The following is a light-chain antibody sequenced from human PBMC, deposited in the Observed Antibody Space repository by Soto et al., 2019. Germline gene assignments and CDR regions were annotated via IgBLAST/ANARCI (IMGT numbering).Light chain of an antibody. CDR2: GAS. J-gene: IGKJ1*01. CDR3: QQYMSSVT. Sequence: EIVLTQSPGSLSLSPGERATLSCRASQSVDSTFFAWYQKKPGQAPRLLIYGASKRATGVPDRFSGSGAETDLTLSLSRVEPEDFADYYCQQYMSSVTFGQGTKVKI. V-gene: IGKV3-20*01. CDR1: QSVDSTF.